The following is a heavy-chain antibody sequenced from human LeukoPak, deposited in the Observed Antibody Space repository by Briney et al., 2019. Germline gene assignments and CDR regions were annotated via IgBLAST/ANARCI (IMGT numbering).Heavy chain of an antibody. CDR2: IYYSGST. D-gene: IGHD6-19*01. Sequence: SETLSLTCAVSGGSISTSDYYWGWIRQPPGKGLEWIGSIYYSGSTYYNPFLKSRLTISGDTSKNQFSLKLSTVTTADTAVYYCARHASGWYTDWGQGTLVTVSS. V-gene: IGHV4-39*01. CDR1: GGSISTSDYY. CDR3: ARHASGWYTD. J-gene: IGHJ4*02.